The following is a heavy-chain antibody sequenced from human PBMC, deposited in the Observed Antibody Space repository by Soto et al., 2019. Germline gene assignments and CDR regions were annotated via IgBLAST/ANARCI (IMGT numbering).Heavy chain of an antibody. Sequence: EVQLVESGGGLVKPGGSLRLSCAASGFTFSSYSMNWVRQAPGKGLEWVSSISSSSSYIYYADSVKGRFTISRDNAKNSLYLQMNSLRAEDTAVYYCARDIFFGWRYSSDNWFDPWGQGTLVTVSS. J-gene: IGHJ5*02. D-gene: IGHD6-25*01. V-gene: IGHV3-21*01. CDR3: ARDIFFGWRYSSDNWFDP. CDR2: ISSSSSYI. CDR1: GFTFSSYS.